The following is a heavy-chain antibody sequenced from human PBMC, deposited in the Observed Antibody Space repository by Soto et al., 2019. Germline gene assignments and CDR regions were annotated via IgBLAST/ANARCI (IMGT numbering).Heavy chain of an antibody. CDR1: GDIFTTYA. Sequence: QVQVVQSGAEVKEPGSSVKVSCKASGDIFTTYAINWVREAPGQGLVWMGGIKPAIGSANYAPTFQGRLTITADDLTATAYMDLTSLTSEDTAVYYCARGLLVGHETVDYWGQGTLVTVSS. V-gene: IGHV1-69*01. CDR3: ARGLLVGHETVDY. CDR2: IKPAIGSA. J-gene: IGHJ4*02. D-gene: IGHD1-26*01.